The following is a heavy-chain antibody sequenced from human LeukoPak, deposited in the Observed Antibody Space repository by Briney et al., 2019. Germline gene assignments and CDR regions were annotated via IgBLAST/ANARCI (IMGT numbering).Heavy chain of an antibody. J-gene: IGHJ4*02. Sequence: PSETLSLTCTVSGGSISSGGYYWSWSRQHPGKGLEWIGYIYYSGSTYYNPSLKSRVTISVDTSKNKFSLKLSSVSAADTAVYYSATSPAREGAADGWGQGTLVTVSS. CDR3: ATSPAREGAADG. D-gene: IGHD1-26*01. CDR1: GGSISSGGYY. V-gene: IGHV4-31*03. CDR2: IYYSGST.